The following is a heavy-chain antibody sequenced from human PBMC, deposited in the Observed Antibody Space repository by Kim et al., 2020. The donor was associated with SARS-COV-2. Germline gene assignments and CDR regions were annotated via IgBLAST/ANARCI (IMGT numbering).Heavy chain of an antibody. CDR2: ISYDGSNK. CDR3: ARDQKARSPDLWFGVPGAFDI. Sequence: GGSLRLSCAASGFTFSSYAMHWVRQAPGKGLEWVAVISYDGSNKYYADSVKGRFTISRDNSKNTLYLQMNSLRAEDTAVYYCARDQKARSPDLWFGVPGAFDIWGQGTMVTVSS. CDR1: GFTFSSYA. J-gene: IGHJ3*02. D-gene: IGHD3-10*01. V-gene: IGHV3-30-3*01.